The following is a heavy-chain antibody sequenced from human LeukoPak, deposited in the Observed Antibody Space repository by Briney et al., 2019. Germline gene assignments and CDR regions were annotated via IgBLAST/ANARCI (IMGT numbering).Heavy chain of an antibody. J-gene: IGHJ4*02. CDR1: EFTFSSYS. D-gene: IGHD3-3*01. CDR2: ITNSGNSK. V-gene: IGHV3-48*01. Sequence: PGGSLRLSCAASEFTFSSYSMNWVRQAPGKGLEWVSYITNSGNSKSYADSVKGRFTISRDNTKNSLYLQMNSLRAEDTAVYYCARDVNFWSGYFDYWGQGTLVTVSS. CDR3: ARDVNFWSGYFDY.